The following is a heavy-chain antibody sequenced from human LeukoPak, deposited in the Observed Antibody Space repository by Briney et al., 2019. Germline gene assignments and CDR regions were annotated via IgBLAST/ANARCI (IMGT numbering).Heavy chain of an antibody. CDR1: GFTFSSYA. V-gene: IGHV3-23*01. CDR3: AKAVATVTPRYYYYGMDV. D-gene: IGHD4-17*01. Sequence: PGGSLRLSCAASGFTFSSYAMSWVRQAPGKGLESVSAVSGSGGSTYYADSVKGRFTSSRDNSKNTLYLQMNSLRAEDTAVYHCAKAVATVTPRYYYYGMDVWGQGTTVTVSS. CDR2: VSGSGGST. J-gene: IGHJ6*02.